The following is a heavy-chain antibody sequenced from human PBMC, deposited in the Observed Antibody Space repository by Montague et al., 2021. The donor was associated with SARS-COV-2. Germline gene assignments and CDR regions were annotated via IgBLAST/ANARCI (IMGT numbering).Heavy chain of an antibody. Sequence: TLSLTCTVSGGSISSGDHTWSWNRQPAGQQLVWLGLNNTRRGATYSPALKSRVSISVDTYKYHLALKLNSVTAADTAVYYCARGSNDYDSSGPIMGGIDPWGHGTLVTVSS. CDR3: ARGSNDYDSSGPIMGGIDP. CDR1: GGSISSGDHT. CDR2: NNTRRGA. D-gene: IGHD3-22*01. V-gene: IGHV4-61*02. J-gene: IGHJ5*02.